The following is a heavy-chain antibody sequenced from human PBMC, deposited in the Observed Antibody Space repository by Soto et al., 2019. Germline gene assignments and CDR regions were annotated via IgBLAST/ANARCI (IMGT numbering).Heavy chain of an antibody. CDR1: GYTFTSYA. V-gene: IGHV1-3*01. D-gene: IGHD3-10*01. CDR3: AGDVLWIGESENYYFDY. Sequence: ASVKVSCKASGYTFTSYAMHWVRQAPGQRLEWMGWINAGNGNTKYSQKFPGRVTITRDTSASTAYMELSSLRSEDTAVYYCAGDVLWIGESENYYFDYGGQGTLVTVSS. J-gene: IGHJ4*02. CDR2: INAGNGNT.